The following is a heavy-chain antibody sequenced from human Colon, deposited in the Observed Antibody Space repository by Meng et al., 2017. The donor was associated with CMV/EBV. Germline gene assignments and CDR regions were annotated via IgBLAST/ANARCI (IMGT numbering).Heavy chain of an antibody. J-gene: IGHJ4*02. D-gene: IGHD5-24*01. CDR2: VSAYNGNK. V-gene: IGHV1-18*01. Sequence: ASVKVSCKASGYNFTSYGISWVRQAPGQGLEWMGWVSAYNGNKKYVQNLLGRVTMTTDTSTTTAYMELRSLSSDDTAVYYCARDPGDGYNYLFDYWGQGTLVTVSS. CDR3: ARDPGDGYNYLFDY. CDR1: GYNFTSYG.